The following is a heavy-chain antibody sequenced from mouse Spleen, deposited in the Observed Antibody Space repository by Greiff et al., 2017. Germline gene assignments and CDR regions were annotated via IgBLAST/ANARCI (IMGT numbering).Heavy chain of an antibody. CDR3: VIWLRRGYYAMDY. D-gene: IGHD2-2*01. CDR2: IDPEDGET. CDR1: GFNIKDYY. J-gene: IGHJ4*01. Sequence: VQLKQSGAELVKPGASVKLSCTASGFNIKDYYMHWVKQRTEQGLEWIGRIDPEDGETKYAPKFQGKATITADTSSNTAYLQLSSPTSEDTAVYYCVIWLRRGYYAMDYWGQGTSVTVSS. V-gene: IGHV14-2*01.